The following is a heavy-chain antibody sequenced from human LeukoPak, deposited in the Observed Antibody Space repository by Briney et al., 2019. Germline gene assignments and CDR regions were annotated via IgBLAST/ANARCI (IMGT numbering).Heavy chain of an antibody. CDR1: GFTFSNNY. CDR2: IYSGGST. J-gene: IGHJ3*01. CDR3: ATGDYGAFDF. D-gene: IGHD4-17*01. V-gene: IGHV3-66*01. Sequence: GGSLTLSCAASGFTFSNNYMRWVRQAPGKGLEWVSLIYSGGSTYYSDSVKGRFIISRDNSKNTLYLQMNSLRAEDTAVYYCATGDYGAFDFWGQGTMVTVSS.